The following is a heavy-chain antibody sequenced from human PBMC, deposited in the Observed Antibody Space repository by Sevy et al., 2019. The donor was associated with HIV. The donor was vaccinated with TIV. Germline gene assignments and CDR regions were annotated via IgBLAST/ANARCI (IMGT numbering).Heavy chain of an antibody. CDR1: GGTFSSYA. V-gene: IGHV1-69*13. Sequence: ASVKVSCKSSGGTFSSYAISWVRQAPGQGLEWMGGIIPIFGTANYAQKFQGRVTITADESTSTAYMGLSSLRSEDTAVYYCARGYCSSTSCYTLRRIAAGYYYYGMDVWGQGTTVTVSS. J-gene: IGHJ6*02. CDR2: IIPIFGTA. D-gene: IGHD2-2*02. CDR3: ARGYCSSTSCYTLRRIAAGYYYYGMDV.